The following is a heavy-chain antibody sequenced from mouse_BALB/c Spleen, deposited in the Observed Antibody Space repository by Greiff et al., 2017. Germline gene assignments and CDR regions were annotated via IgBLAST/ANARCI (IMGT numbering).Heavy chain of an antibody. CDR1: GYSITSDYA. CDR2: ISYSGST. D-gene: IGHD2-4*01. CDR3: ARGTTMITTRGYYFDY. V-gene: IGHV3-2*02. J-gene: IGHJ2*01. Sequence: EVQGVESGPGLVKPSQSLSLTCTVTGYSITSDYAWNWIRQFPGNKLEWMGYISYSGSTSYNPSLKSRISITRDTSKNQFFLQLNSVTTEDTATYYCARGTTMITTRGYYFDYWGQGTTLTVSS.